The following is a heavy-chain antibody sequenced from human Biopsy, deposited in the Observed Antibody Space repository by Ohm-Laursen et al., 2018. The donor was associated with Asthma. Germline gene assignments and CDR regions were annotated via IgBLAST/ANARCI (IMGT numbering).Heavy chain of an antibody. D-gene: IGHD3-3*02. CDR1: GFTFGDYW. CDR2: IKHDGGEN. CDR3: ARTFHFWSPYHAEHYQL. Sequence: GSLRLSCSASGFTFGDYWMSWVRQVPGRGLEWVANIKHDGGENNHVDSLKGRFTISRDNAKNSLYLQMNSLRAEDTAVYYCARTFHFWSPYHAEHYQLWGQGTLVTVSS. V-gene: IGHV3-7*01. J-gene: IGHJ1*01.